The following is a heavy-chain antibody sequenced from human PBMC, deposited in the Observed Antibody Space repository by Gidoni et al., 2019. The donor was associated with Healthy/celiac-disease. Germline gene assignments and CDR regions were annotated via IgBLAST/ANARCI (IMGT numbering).Heavy chain of an antibody. CDR2: ISYDGSNK. CDR1: GFTFSSYG. J-gene: IGHJ4*02. Sequence: QVQLVESGGGVVQPGRSLRLSCASSGFTFSSYGMHWVRQAPGKGLEGVAVISYDGSNKYYADSVKGRFTISRDNSKNTLYLQMNSRRAEDTAVYYCAKGMWYGSGSYPDYWGQGTLVTVSS. D-gene: IGHD3-10*01. V-gene: IGHV3-30*18. CDR3: AKGMWYGSGSYPDY.